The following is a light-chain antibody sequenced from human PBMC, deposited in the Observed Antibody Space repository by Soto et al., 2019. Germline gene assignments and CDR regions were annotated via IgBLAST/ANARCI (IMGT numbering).Light chain of an antibody. CDR3: QQYNSYSWT. J-gene: IGKJ1*01. CDR2: KAS. V-gene: IGKV1-5*03. CDR1: QSISSW. Sequence: DIQMTQSPSTLSASVGDRVTITCRASQSISSWLAWYQQKPGKAPKLLIYKASSLESGVPSRFSGSGSGTEFTLNISSLQPDDFAPYYCQQYNSYSWTFGQGTKVEIK.